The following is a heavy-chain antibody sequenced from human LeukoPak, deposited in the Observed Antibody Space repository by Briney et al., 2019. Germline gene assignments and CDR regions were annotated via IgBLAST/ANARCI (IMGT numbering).Heavy chain of an antibody. J-gene: IGHJ4*02. CDR1: GFTFSSYG. D-gene: IGHD5-18*01. CDR2: ISGSGGST. Sequence: QSGGSLRLSCAASGFTFSSYGMSWVRQAPGKGLEWVSAISGSGGSTYYADSVKGRFTISRDNSKNTLYLQMNSLRAEDTAVYYCAKPLLAYTAMVFAWGYFDYWGQGTLVTVSS. CDR3: AKPLLAYTAMVFAWGYFDY. V-gene: IGHV3-23*01.